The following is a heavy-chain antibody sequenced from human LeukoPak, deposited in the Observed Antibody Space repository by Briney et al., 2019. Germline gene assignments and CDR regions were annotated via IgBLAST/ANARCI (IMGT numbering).Heavy chain of an antibody. CDR2: ISSSGSTI. J-gene: IGHJ4*02. Sequence: GGSLRLSCAASGFTFSSYEMNWVRQAPGKGLEWVPYISSSGSTIYYADSVKGRFTISRDNAKNSLYLQMNSLRAEDTAVYYCARDGEGILTGYYTRFDYWGQGTLVTVSS. CDR3: ARDGEGILTGYYTRFDY. D-gene: IGHD3-9*01. CDR1: GFTFSSYE. V-gene: IGHV3-48*03.